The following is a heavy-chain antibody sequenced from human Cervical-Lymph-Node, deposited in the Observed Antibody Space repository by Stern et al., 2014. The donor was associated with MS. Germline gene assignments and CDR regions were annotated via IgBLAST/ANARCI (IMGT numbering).Heavy chain of an antibody. D-gene: IGHD2-2*01. CDR2: IAYDGSNK. V-gene: IGHV3-30*10. CDR3: ARGSAAMDPLDY. CDR1: GFTFSSYA. Sequence: VQLVESGGGVVQPGGSLRLSCAASGFTFSSYAMHWVRQAPGKGLEWVAVIAYDGSNKYYTDSVKGRFTITRNNSKNTLYLQMNSLRAEDTAVYYCARGSAAMDPLDYWGQGTLVTVSS. J-gene: IGHJ4*02.